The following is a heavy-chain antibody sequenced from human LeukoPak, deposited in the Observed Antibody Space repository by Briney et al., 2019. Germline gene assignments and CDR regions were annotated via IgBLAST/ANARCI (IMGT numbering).Heavy chain of an antibody. CDR1: GFTFSSYA. Sequence: GGSLRLSCAASGFTFSSYAMSWVRQAPGKGLEWVSAISGSGGSTYYADSVKGRFTISRDNTKNTLYLQMNSLRAEDTAVYYCANRVYGSGSYSNFDYWGQGTLVTVSS. D-gene: IGHD3-10*01. CDR2: ISGSGGST. CDR3: ANRVYGSGSYSNFDY. V-gene: IGHV3-23*01. J-gene: IGHJ4*02.